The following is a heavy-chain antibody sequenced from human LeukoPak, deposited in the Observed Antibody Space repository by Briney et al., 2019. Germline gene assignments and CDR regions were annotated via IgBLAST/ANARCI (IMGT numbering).Heavy chain of an antibody. CDR1: GFPFKNYW. CDR2: INQDGNEK. V-gene: IGHV3-7*05. Sequence: GGSLRLSCEGSSGFPFKNYWMGWVRQAPGKWPDWVANINQDGNEKHYVASVKGRFTISRDNAKKSLYLHMNSLRVDDTAVYYCTREELWGQGTLVTVSS. J-gene: IGHJ4*02. CDR3: TREEL. D-gene: IGHD3-10*01.